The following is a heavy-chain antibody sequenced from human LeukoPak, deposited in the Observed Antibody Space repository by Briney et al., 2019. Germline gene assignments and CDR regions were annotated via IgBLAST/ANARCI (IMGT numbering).Heavy chain of an antibody. CDR1: GGSISSYY. D-gene: IGHD4-23*01. J-gene: IGHJ6*03. V-gene: IGHV4-59*01. CDR3: ARAAATTVVTPGGYYYYYYMDV. Sequence: SETLSLTCTVSGGSISSYYWSWIRQPPGKGLEWIGYIYYSGSTNYNPSLKSRVTISVDTSKNQFSLKLSPVTAADTAVYYCARAAATTVVTPGGYYYYYYMDVWGKGTTVTVSS. CDR2: IYYSGST.